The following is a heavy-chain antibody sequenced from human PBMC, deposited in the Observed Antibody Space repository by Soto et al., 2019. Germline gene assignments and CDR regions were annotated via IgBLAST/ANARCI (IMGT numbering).Heavy chain of an antibody. J-gene: IGHJ6*02. Sequence: SETLSLTCTVSGGSISSYYWSWIRQPPGKGLEWIGYIYYSGSTNYNPSLKSRVTISVDTSKNQFSLKLSSVTAADTAVYYCARDRAPPWSDFWSGYYTYYYYGMDVWGQGTTVTVSS. D-gene: IGHD3-3*01. CDR1: GGSISSYY. CDR3: ARDRAPPWSDFWSGYYTYYYYGMDV. CDR2: IYYSGST. V-gene: IGHV4-59*01.